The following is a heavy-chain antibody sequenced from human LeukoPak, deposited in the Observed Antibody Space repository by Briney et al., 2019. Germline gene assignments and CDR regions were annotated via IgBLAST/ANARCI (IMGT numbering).Heavy chain of an antibody. Sequence: PGGSLRLSCAASGFTFSSYAMSWVRQTPQKGLEWVSAISGSGGSTYYADSVKGRFTISRNNSKNTLYLQMNSLRAEDTAVYYCEKEVPNGVYPMYYFDYWGQGTLVTVSS. CDR1: GFTFSSYA. V-gene: IGHV3-23*01. CDR3: EKEVPNGVYPMYYFDY. D-gene: IGHD2-8*01. J-gene: IGHJ4*02. CDR2: ISGSGGST.